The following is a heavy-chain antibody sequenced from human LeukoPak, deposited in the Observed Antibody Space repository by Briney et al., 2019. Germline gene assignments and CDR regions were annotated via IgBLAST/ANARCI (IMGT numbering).Heavy chain of an antibody. D-gene: IGHD3-22*01. Sequence: GRSLRLSCAASGFTFSSYAMHWVRQAPGKGLEWVAVISYDGSYKYYADSVKGRFTISRDNSKNTLYLQMNSLRAEDTAVYYCASRNYYDSSGYYDAFDIWGQGTMVTVSS. V-gene: IGHV3-30*04. J-gene: IGHJ3*02. CDR3: ASRNYYDSSGYYDAFDI. CDR2: ISYDGSYK. CDR1: GFTFSSYA.